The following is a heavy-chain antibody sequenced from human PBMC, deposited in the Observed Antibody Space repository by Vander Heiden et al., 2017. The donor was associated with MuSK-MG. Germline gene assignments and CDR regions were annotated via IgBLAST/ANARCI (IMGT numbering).Heavy chain of an antibody. CDR3: AKDFRMSRADNDK. CDR2: INDDGSAT. CDR1: GFLFESYA. V-gene: IGHV3-23*01. D-gene: IGHD3-10*01. J-gene: IGHJ4*02. Sequence: LLASGGGLVQPGQSLTLSCVGAGFLFESYAMTWVRPAPGKGLEWVATINDDGSATFYATSVKGRFTISRDNSRTTVNLHLRNVRADDAATYFCAKDFRMSRADNDKWGRGTVVSVSS.